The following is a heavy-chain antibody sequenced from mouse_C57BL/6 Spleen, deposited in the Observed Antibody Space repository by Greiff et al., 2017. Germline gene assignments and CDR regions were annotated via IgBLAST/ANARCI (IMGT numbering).Heavy chain of an antibody. V-gene: IGHV1-82*01. D-gene: IGHD2-3*01. J-gene: IGHJ2*01. CDR2: IYPGNGDT. CDR3: ARDGYFDY. CDR1: GYAFSSSW. Sequence: QVQLKQSGPDLVKPGASVKISCKASGYAFSSSWMNWVKQRPGKGLEWIGRIYPGNGDTNYNGKFKDKATLTADKSSITAYMQLSSLTSEDSAVYFCARDGYFDYWGQGTTLTVSS.